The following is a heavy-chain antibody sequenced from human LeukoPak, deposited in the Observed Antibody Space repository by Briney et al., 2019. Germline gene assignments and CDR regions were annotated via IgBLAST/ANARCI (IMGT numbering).Heavy chain of an antibody. CDR2: INLKSGGT. Sequence: ASVKVSCKASGYTLTGYSIHWVRQAPGQGLEWMGWINLKSGGTNYAQKFQARVTMTRETSISTAYMELSRLRSDDTAVYYCAREDSTGYSSLDYWGQGTLVTVSS. CDR3: AREDSTGYSSLDY. D-gene: IGHD3-22*01. J-gene: IGHJ4*02. V-gene: IGHV1-2*02. CDR1: GYTLTGYS.